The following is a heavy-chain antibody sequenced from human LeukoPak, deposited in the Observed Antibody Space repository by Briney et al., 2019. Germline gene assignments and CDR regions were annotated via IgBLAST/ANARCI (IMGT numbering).Heavy chain of an antibody. CDR1: GYTFTSYG. CDR3: ARDLVREYSSGWVSYYFDY. Sequence: ASVKVSCKASGYTFTSYGISWVRHAPGQGLEWMGCISAYNGNTNYAQKLQGRVTMTTDTSTSTAYMELRSLRSDDTAVYYCARDLVREYSSGWVSYYFDYWGQGTLVTVSS. J-gene: IGHJ4*02. D-gene: IGHD6-19*01. V-gene: IGHV1-18*01. CDR2: ISAYNGNT.